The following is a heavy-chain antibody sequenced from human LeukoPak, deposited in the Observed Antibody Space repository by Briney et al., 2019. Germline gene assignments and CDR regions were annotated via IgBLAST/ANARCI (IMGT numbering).Heavy chain of an antibody. CDR3: AGLGGYYFYY. V-gene: IGHV3-74*01. CDR2: INSDGSST. CDR1: GFTFSSHS. J-gene: IGHJ4*02. Sequence: QPGGSLRLSCAASGFTFSSHSMHWVRQAPEKGLVWVSRINSDGSSTTYADSVKGRFTISRDNAKNTLYLQMNNLRAEDTAVYYCAGLGGYYFYYWGQGTLVTVSS. D-gene: IGHD1-26*01.